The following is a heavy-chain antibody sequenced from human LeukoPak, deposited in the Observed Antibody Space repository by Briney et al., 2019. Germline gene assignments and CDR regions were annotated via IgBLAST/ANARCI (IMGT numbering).Heavy chain of an antibody. CDR1: GFTFSSYW. V-gene: IGHV3-30*03. D-gene: IGHD2-2*02. CDR2: ISYDGSNK. J-gene: IGHJ4*02. Sequence: PGGSLRLSCAASGFTFSSYWMSWVRQAPGKGLEWVAVISYDGSNKYYADSVKGRFIISRDNSKNTLYLQMNSLRAEDTAVYYCARDGSSSCYRCFDYWGQGTLVTVSS. CDR3: ARDGSSSCYRCFDY.